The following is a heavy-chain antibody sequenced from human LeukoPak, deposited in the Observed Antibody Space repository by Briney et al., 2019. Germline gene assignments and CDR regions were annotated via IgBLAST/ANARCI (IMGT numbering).Heavy chain of an antibody. D-gene: IGHD5-12*01. CDR2: INHNSGGT. Sequence: ASVKVSCKASGYTFTGYNMRCVRHAPGQGLEWRGWINHNSGGTNYAQKLQGRVTMSRDKSISTAYMELSRLRSDDTAVYYCARRPDVATNDRGEFFDYWGQGTLVSVSS. J-gene: IGHJ4*02. CDR3: ARRPDVATNDRGEFFDY. V-gene: IGHV1-2*02. CDR1: GYTFTGYN.